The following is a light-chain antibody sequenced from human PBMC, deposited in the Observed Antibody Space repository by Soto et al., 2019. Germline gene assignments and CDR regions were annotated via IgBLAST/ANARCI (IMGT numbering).Light chain of an antibody. CDR1: SSNIGSKT. CDR2: SNS. V-gene: IGLV1-44*01. CDR3: AAWDDSLNGGV. Sequence: QSVLTQPPSASGIPGQRVTISCSGSSSNIGSKTVNWYQQVPGTAPKVVIYSNSQRPSGVPDRFSGSKSGISASLAISGLHSEDEADYYCAAWDDSLNGGVFGGGTQLTVL. J-gene: IGLJ3*02.